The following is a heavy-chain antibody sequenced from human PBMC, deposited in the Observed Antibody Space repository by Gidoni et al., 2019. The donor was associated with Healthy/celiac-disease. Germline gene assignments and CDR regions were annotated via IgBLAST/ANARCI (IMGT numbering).Heavy chain of an antibody. V-gene: IGHV4-38-2*02. Sequence: QVHLQESGPGLVTPSETLSLTCAVSGYSISSGYYCGWIRQPPGKGLEWIGSIYHSGSTDYNPSLKSRVTISVDTSKNQFSLKLSSVTAADTAVYYCARDHFHWGFDLWGRGTLVTVSS. CDR2: IYHSGST. CDR3: ARDHFHWGFDL. CDR1: GYSISSGYY. J-gene: IGHJ2*01. D-gene: IGHD7-27*01.